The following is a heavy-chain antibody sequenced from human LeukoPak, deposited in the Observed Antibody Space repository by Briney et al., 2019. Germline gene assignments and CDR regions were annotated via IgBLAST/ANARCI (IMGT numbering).Heavy chain of an antibody. V-gene: IGHV3-48*01. Sequence: GGSLRLSCAASGFTFSSYSMNWVRQAPGKGLEWVSYISSSSSTIYYADSVKGRFTISRDNAKNSLYLQMNSLRAEDTAVYYCARKAIAGGNAFDIWGQGTMVTVSS. CDR3: ARKAIAGGNAFDI. CDR1: GFTFSSYS. J-gene: IGHJ3*02. CDR2: ISSSSSTI. D-gene: IGHD3-16*01.